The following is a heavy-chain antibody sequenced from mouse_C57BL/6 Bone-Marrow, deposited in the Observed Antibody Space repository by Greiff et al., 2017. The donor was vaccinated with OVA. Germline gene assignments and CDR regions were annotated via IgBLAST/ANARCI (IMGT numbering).Heavy chain of an antibody. CDR1: GYTFTSYW. Sequence: QVQLQQPGAELVKPGASVKLSCKASGYTFTSYWMQWVKQRPGQGLEWIGEIDPSDSYTNYNHKFKGKATLTVDTSSSTAYMQLSSLTSEDSAVYYCARNRYGNLDYWGQGTTLTVSS. J-gene: IGHJ2*01. CDR3: ARNRYGNLDY. V-gene: IGHV1-50*01. CDR2: IDPSDSYT. D-gene: IGHD2-1*01.